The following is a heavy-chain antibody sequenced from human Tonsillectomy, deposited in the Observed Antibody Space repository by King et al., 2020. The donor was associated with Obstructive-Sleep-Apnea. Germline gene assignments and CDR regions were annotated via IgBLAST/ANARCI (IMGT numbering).Heavy chain of an antibody. J-gene: IGHJ5*02. CDR2: MNPNSGNT. CDR1: GYTFTSYD. D-gene: IGHD3-10*01. Sequence: QLVQSGAEVKKPGASVKVSCKASGYTFTSYDINWVRQATGQGLEWMGWMNPNSGNTGYAQKFQGRVTMTSNTSIRTAYMELSSLKSEDTAVYYCARGDSLVRGVYGSWGQGTLVAVSS. V-gene: IGHV1-8*01. CDR3: ARGDSLVRGVYGS.